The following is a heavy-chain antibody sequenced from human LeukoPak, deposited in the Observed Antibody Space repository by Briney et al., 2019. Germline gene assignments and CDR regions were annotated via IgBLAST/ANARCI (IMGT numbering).Heavy chain of an antibody. V-gene: IGHV4-61*01. CDR2: IYYTGTT. D-gene: IGHD1-26*01. J-gene: IGHJ2*01. CDR1: GGSVSSGSYY. CDR3: ARSFVGDWYFDL. Sequence: SETLSLTCTVFGGSVSSGSYYWSWIRQPPGKGLEWIGYIYYTGTTSYNPSLKSRVTISVDTSKNQFSLTLSSVTAADTAVYYCARSFVGDWYFDLWGRGALVTVCS.